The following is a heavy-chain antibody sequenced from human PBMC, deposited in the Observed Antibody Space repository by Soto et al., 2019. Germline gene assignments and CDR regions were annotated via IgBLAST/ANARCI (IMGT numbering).Heavy chain of an antibody. D-gene: IGHD6-13*01. CDR2: IWYDGNNK. J-gene: IGHJ6*02. CDR1: GFVFSRFG. V-gene: IGHV3-33*08. Sequence: QVQLVESGGGVVQPGESLRLACEASGFVFSRFGMHWVRQAPGKGLEWVAVIWYDGNNKYYGDSVKGRFTISRDNSKNKVYLHMSLMGVDDTAVYYCVWDDGTSAAGAYYHYALDVWGQGTTVTVSS. CDR3: VWDDGTSAAGAYYHYALDV.